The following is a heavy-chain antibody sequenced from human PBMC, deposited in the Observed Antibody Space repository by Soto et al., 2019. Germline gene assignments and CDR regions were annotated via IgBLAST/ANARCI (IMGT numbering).Heavy chain of an antibody. J-gene: IGHJ4*02. Sequence: QVQLVESGGGVVQPGRSLRLSCAASGFTFNNYAMYWVRQAPGKGLEWVAGISYHESNEHYADSVKGRFTISRDNSKNTVYVQMNSLRPEDTAVYYCARDGRGAVGGDFDYWGQGTLVTVSS. CDR3: ARDGRGAVGGDFDY. CDR2: ISYHESNE. CDR1: GFTFNNYA. V-gene: IGHV3-30-3*01. D-gene: IGHD6-19*01.